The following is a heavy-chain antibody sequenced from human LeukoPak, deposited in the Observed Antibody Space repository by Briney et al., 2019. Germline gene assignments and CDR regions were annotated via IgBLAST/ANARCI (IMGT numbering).Heavy chain of an antibody. CDR2: INSDGSST. D-gene: IGHD2-2*01. CDR1: RFTFSSFG. J-gene: IGHJ3*02. V-gene: IGHV3-74*01. Sequence: GGSLRLSCAASRFTFSSFGMHWVRQAPGKGLEWVSRINSDGSSTSYADSVKGRFTISRDNAKNTLYPQMNSLRAEDTAVYYCARDSTTSAHFLGIWGQGTMVTVSS. CDR3: ARDSTTSAHFLGI.